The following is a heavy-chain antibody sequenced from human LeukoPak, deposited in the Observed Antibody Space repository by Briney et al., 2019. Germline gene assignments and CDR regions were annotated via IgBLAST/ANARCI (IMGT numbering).Heavy chain of an antibody. CDR2: IYNSAST. CDR3: ARGDYSLFDY. D-gene: IGHD2-15*01. J-gene: IGHJ4*02. CDR1: GGSVSSGSYY. Sequence: SESLSLTCTVPGGSVSSGSYYWNWIRQPPGKGLEWIGYIYNSASTNYNPSLKSRVTISVDTSKNQFSLKLSSVTAADTAVYYCARGDYSLFDYCGQGTLVTVSS. V-gene: IGHV4-61*01.